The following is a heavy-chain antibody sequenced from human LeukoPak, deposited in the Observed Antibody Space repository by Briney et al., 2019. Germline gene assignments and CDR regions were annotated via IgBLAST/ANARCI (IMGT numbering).Heavy chain of an antibody. J-gene: IGHJ4*02. D-gene: IGHD1-14*01. Sequence: SETLSLTCTVSGGSISSYYWSWIRQPPGKGLEWIGYSGNTNHNPSLESRVTISVDTSKNQFFLRLTSVTAADTAVYYCARDRPGTTSLEYWGQGTLVTVSS. CDR2: SGNT. V-gene: IGHV4-59*01. CDR3: ARDRPGTTSLEY. CDR1: GGSISSYY.